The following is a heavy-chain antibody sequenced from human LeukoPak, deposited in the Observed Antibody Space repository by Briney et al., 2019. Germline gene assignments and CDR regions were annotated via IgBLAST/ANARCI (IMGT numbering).Heavy chain of an antibody. CDR2: IYYSGST. Sequence: SETLSLTCTVSGGSISSYYWSWIRQPPGKGLEWIGYIYYSGSTNYNPSLKSRVTISVDTSKNQFSLKLSSVTAADTAVYYCARGGTTPATFDYWGQGTLVTVSS. V-gene: IGHV4-59*08. D-gene: IGHD1-7*01. J-gene: IGHJ4*02. CDR1: GGSISSYY. CDR3: ARGGTTPATFDY.